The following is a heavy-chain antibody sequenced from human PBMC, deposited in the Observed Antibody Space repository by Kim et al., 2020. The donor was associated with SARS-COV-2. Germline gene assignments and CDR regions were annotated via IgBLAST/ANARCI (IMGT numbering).Heavy chain of an antibody. J-gene: IGHJ5*02. D-gene: IGHD3-10*01. V-gene: IGHV1-69*04. CDR2: IIPILGIA. CDR3: AREDYYGSGSVMFDP. CDR1: GGTFSSYA. Sequence: SVKVSCKASGGTFSSYAISWVRQAPGQGLEWMGRIIPILGIANYAQKFQGRVTITADKSTSTAYMELSSLRSEDTAVYYCAREDYYGSGSVMFDPWGQGTLVTVSS.